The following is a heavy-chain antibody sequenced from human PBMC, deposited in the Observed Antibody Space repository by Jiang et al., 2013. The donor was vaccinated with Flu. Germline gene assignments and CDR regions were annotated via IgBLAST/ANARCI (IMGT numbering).Heavy chain of an antibody. D-gene: IGHD3-9*01. Sequence: GAEVKKPGASMKVSCKASGYTFTSYYIHWVRQAPGEGLEWMGLINPSNGGTIYPQKFQGRVTMTRDTSTTTVYMELRSLRSEDTAVYYCAREAYDTLAVGFDYWGQGTLFTVSS. J-gene: IGHJ4*02. CDR2: INPSNGGT. V-gene: IGHV1-46*01. CDR3: AREAYDTLAVGFDY. CDR1: GYTFTSYY.